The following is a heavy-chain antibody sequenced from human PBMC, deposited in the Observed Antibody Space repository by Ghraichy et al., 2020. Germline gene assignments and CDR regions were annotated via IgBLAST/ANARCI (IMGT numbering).Heavy chain of an antibody. D-gene: IGHD1-14*01. CDR2: IKQDGSEK. Sequence: ETLSLTCAASGFTFSRFWMTWVRQAPGKRLEWVANIKQDGSEKYYVDSVKGRFTISRDNAKNSLFLQMNSLRAEDTAVYYCARDLPAAGPRALRYWGQGTLVTVSS. V-gene: IGHV3-7*03. CDR3: ARDLPAAGPRALRY. J-gene: IGHJ4*02. CDR1: GFTFSRFW.